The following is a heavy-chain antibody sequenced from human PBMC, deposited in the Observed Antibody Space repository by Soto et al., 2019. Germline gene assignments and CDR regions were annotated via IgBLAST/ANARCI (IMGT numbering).Heavy chain of an antibody. Sequence: QLQLQESGPGLVKPSETLSLTCTVSGGSISSSSYYWGWIRQPPGKGLEWIAAISYTGSTHYNPSLKCRVTISVDTSKDPLSLKLSSVYAADTAVYSWARHHGFYDSSVNYLRDWDFDLWGCGTLVTVSS. CDR1: GGSISSSSYY. V-gene: IGHV4-39*01. D-gene: IGHD3-22*01. CDR3: ARHHGFYDSSVNYLRDWDFDL. CDR2: ISYTGST. J-gene: IGHJ2*01.